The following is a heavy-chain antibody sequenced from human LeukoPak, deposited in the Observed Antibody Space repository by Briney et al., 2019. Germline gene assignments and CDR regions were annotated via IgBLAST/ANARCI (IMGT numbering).Heavy chain of an antibody. CDR3: ARDGSTLRFLEWFY. J-gene: IGHJ4*02. V-gene: IGHV1-69*05. CDR1: GGTFSSYG. Sequence: ASVKVSCKASGGTFSSYGISWVRQAPGQGLEWMGGIIPIFGAANYAQKFQGRVTITTDESTRTAYMELSSLRSGDTAAYYCARDGSTLRFLEWFYWGQGTLVTVSS. D-gene: IGHD3-3*01. CDR2: IIPIFGAA.